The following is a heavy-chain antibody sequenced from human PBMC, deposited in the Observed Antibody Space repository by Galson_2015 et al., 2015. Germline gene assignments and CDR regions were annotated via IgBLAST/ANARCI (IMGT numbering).Heavy chain of an antibody. CDR1: GFTFSGSA. Sequence: SLRLSCAASGFTFSGSAMHWVRQASGKGLEWVGRIRSKANSYATAYAASVKGRFTISRDDSKNTAYLQMNSLKTEDTAVYYCTRQELDMVQGAPGYYNYMDVWGKGTTVTVSS. CDR2: IRSKANSYAT. V-gene: IGHV3-73*01. J-gene: IGHJ6*03. D-gene: IGHD3-10*01. CDR3: TRQELDMVQGAPGYYNYMDV.